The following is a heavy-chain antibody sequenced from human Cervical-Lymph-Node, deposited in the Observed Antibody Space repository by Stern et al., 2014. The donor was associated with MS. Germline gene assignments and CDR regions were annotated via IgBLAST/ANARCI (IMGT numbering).Heavy chain of an antibody. V-gene: IGHV4-39*01. CDR3: AKHACTGAACPFDL. CDR1: GDSISSYTHY. Sequence: VQLVESGPGLVKPSETLSLTCAVSGDSISSYTHYWAWIRQPPGKGLEWIGVVYSSGAPSYNPSLKRPVTISLDTSKNPFSLGLTSVTAADTAVYYCAKHACTGAACPFDLWGQGTLVTVSS. CDR2: VYSSGAP. J-gene: IGHJ4*02. D-gene: IGHD2-8*02.